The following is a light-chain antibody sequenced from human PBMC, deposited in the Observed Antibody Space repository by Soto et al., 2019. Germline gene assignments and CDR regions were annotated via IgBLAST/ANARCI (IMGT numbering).Light chain of an antibody. J-gene: IGLJ1*01. CDR2: DVT. CDR1: SSDVGAYDY. V-gene: IGLV2-14*03. CDR3: SSFTSTFTLD. Sequence: QSVLTQPASVSGSPGQSITISCTGTSSDVGAYDYVSWYQQHPGKAPKLLIYDVTTRPSGVSNRFSGSKSGNTASLTISGLETDDEAEYYCSSFTSTFTLDFGTGTKVTVL.